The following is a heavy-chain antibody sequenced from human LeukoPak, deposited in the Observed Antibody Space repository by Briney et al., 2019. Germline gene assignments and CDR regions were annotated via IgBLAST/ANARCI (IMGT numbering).Heavy chain of an antibody. CDR3: VIWGDYDVLTGYYAPDY. J-gene: IGHJ4*02. CDR1: GFTFSNYA. Sequence: GGSLRLSCVASGFTFSNYAMGWVRQAPGKGLEWVSAITGSGTNTYYADSVKGRFTISRDNSKNTVFLQINSLRHEDTAIYYCVIWGDYDVLTGYYAPDYWGQGTLVTVSS. CDR2: ITGSGTNT. D-gene: IGHD3-9*01. V-gene: IGHV3-23*01.